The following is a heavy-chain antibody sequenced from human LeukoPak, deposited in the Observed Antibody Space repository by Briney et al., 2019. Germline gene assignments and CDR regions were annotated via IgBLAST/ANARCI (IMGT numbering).Heavy chain of an antibody. D-gene: IGHD2-21*01. CDR2: INPSGGTT. V-gene: IGHV1-46*01. J-gene: IGHJ6*03. CDR3: ARPRFPYYRLSGPDYYYMDV. CDR1: GYTFTNYY. Sequence: ASVKVSCKASGYTFTNYYIHWVRQAPGQGLEWMGLINPSGGTTNCAQKFQGRVTMTRDMSTTTVYMELSSLRSEDTAVYYCARPRFPYYRLSGPDYYYMDVWGKGTTVTVSS.